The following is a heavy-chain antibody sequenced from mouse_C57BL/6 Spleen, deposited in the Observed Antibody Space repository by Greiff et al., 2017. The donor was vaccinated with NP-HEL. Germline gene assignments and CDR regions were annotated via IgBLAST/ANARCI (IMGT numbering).Heavy chain of an antibody. CDR1: GYTFTSYW. CDR2: IDPSDSYT. Sequence: QVQLQQPGAELVKPGASVKLSCKASGYTFTSYWMQWVKQRPGQGLERIGEIDPSDSYTNYNQKFKGKATLTVDTSSSTAYMQLSSLTSEDSAVYYCARRDYGSILGAMDYWGQGTSVTVSS. D-gene: IGHD1-1*01. CDR3: ARRDYGSILGAMDY. V-gene: IGHV1-50*01. J-gene: IGHJ4*01.